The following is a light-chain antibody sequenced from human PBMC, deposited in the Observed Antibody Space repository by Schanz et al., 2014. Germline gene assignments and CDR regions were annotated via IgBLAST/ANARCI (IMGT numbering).Light chain of an antibody. CDR2: GAS. CDR3: QQYNTWPRT. J-gene: IGKJ1*01. Sequence: EIVLTQSPGTLSLSPGDRASLSCRASQTVSSSYLAWYQQKPGQAPRLLIYGASSRATGIPDRFSGSGSGTDFTLTISRLEPEDFAVYYCQQYNTWPRTFGQGTKVEIK. CDR1: QTVSSSY. V-gene: IGKV3-20*01.